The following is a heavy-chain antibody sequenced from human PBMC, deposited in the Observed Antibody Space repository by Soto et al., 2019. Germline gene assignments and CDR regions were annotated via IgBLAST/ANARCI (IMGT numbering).Heavy chain of an antibody. Sequence: ASVKVSCKASGYTFTCYGISWVRQAPGQGLEWMGWISAYNGNTNYAQKLQGRVTMTTDTSTSTAYMELRSLRSDDTAVYYCARDVASIYYYDSSGSHAFDIWGQGTMVTVSS. CDR3: ARDVASIYYYDSSGSHAFDI. CDR1: GYTFTCYG. D-gene: IGHD3-22*01. CDR2: ISAYNGNT. V-gene: IGHV1-18*01. J-gene: IGHJ3*02.